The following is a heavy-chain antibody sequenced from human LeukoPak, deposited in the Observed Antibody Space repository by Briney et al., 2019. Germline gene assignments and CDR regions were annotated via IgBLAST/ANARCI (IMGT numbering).Heavy chain of an antibody. CDR1: GGSISSSSYY. Sequence: SETLSLTCTVSGGSISSSSYYWGWIRQPPGKGLEWMGSIYYSGSTYYNPSLKSRVTISVDTSKNQFSLKLSSVTAADTAVYYCARKRGRIAVAGDAFDIWGQGTMVTVSS. CDR3: ARKRGRIAVAGDAFDI. J-gene: IGHJ3*02. CDR2: IYYSGST. D-gene: IGHD6-19*01. V-gene: IGHV4-39*01.